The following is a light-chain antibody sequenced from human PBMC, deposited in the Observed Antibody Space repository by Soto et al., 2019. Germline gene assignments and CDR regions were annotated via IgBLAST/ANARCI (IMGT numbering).Light chain of an antibody. Sequence: QSALTQPPSASGSPGQSVTISCTGTSSDIGAYNYVSWYQQHPGKAPKLMIYEVSKRPSGVPARFSGSKSGNTASLTVSGLQDEDEADYYCSSYTGSDTFVFGGGTQLTVL. CDR1: SSDIGAYNY. CDR2: EVS. J-gene: IGLJ3*02. V-gene: IGLV2-8*01. CDR3: SSYTGSDTFV.